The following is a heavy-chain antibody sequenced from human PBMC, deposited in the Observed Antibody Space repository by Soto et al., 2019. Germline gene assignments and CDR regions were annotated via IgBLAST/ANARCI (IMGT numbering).Heavy chain of an antibody. D-gene: IGHD3-10*01. CDR3: ARELRVRGVASYYGMDV. Sequence: GGSLRLSCAASGFTFSSYSMNWVRQAPGKGLEWVSSISSSSSYIYYADSVKGRFTISRDNAKNSLYLQMNSLRAEDTAVYYCARELRVRGVASYYGMDVWGQGTTVTVSS. V-gene: IGHV3-21*01. J-gene: IGHJ6*02. CDR1: GFTFSSYS. CDR2: ISSSSSYI.